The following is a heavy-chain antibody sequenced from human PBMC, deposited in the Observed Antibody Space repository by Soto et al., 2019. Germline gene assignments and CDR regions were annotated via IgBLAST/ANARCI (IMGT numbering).Heavy chain of an antibody. Sequence: LSLTCTVSGGSVSSGSYYWSWIRHPPVNGLDWIGYIYYSGSTNYNPSLKSRVTISVDTSKNQFSLKLSSVTAADTAVYYCAREYYDILTGYPPYYYYGMDVWGQGTTVTVSS. D-gene: IGHD3-9*01. CDR3: AREYYDILTGYPPYYYYGMDV. CDR2: IYYSGST. J-gene: IGHJ6*02. V-gene: IGHV4-61*01. CDR1: GGSVSSGSYY.